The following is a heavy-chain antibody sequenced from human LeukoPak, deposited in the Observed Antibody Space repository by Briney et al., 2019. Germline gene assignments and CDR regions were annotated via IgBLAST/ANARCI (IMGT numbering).Heavy chain of an antibody. V-gene: IGHV4-39*07. J-gene: IGHJ5*02. D-gene: IGHD6-13*01. Sequence: SETLSLTCTVSGGSIRSSPYYWGWIRQPPGKGLEWIGSIYYSGSTYYNLSLKSRVAISVDTSKNQFSLKLSSVTAADTAFYYCARAAEQLVLNWFDPWGQGTLVTVSS. CDR3: ARAAEQLVLNWFDP. CDR1: GGSIRSSPYY. CDR2: IYYSGST.